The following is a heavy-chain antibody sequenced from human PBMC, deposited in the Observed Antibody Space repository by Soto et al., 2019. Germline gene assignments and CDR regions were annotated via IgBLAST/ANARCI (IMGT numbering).Heavy chain of an antibody. CDR2: IRSKANSYAT. CDR1: GFTFSGSA. D-gene: IGHD1-26*01. V-gene: IGHV3-73*02. J-gene: IGHJ4*02. CDR3: TRHPAGYRGSYPSSG. Sequence: EVQLVESGGGLVQPGGSLKLSCAASGFTFSGSAMHWVRQASGKGLEWVGRIRSKANSYATAYAASVKGRFTISRDDSKNTAYLQMNGPKTEDTAVYYCTRHPAGYRGSYPSSGWGQGTLVTVSS.